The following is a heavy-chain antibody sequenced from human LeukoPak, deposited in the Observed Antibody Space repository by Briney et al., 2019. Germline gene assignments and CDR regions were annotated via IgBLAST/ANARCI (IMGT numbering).Heavy chain of an antibody. CDR3: ATSRDSSGVD. Sequence: PGGSLRLPCAASGFTFNSYWMSWVRQAPGKGLEWAGNINQDGSVKYYVDSVKGRFTISRDNAKSSLYLQMNSLRAEDTAVYYCATSRDSSGVDWGQGTLVTVSS. V-gene: IGHV3-7*01. CDR1: GFTFNSYW. D-gene: IGHD3-22*01. J-gene: IGHJ4*02. CDR2: INQDGSVK.